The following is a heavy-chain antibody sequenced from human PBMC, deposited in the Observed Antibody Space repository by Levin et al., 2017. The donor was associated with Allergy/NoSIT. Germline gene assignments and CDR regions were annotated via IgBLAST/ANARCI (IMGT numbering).Heavy chain of an antibody. CDR1: GFTFSSYG. D-gene: IGHD2-21*02. Sequence: GGSLRLSCAASGFTFSSYGMHWVRQAPGKGLEWVAVISYDGSNKYYADSVKGRFTISRDNSKNTLYLQMNSLRAEDTAVYYCAKFPLAYCGGDCYSEGGDAFDSWGQGTMVTVSS. CDR3: AKFPLAYCGGDCYSEGGDAFDS. CDR2: ISYDGSNK. V-gene: IGHV3-30*18. J-gene: IGHJ3*02.